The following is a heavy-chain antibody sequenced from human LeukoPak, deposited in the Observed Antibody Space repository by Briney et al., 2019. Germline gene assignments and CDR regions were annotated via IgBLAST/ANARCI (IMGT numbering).Heavy chain of an antibody. CDR2: ISSSGSTI. CDR1: GFTFSDYY. D-gene: IGHD3-22*01. V-gene: IGHV3-11*01. Sequence: GGSLRLSCAASGFTFSDYYMSWIRQAPGKGLEWVSYISSSGSTIYCADSVKGRFTISRDNAKNSLYLQMNSLRAEDTAVYYCARDGSPYYDSSGYYRIFDYWGQGTLVTVSS. CDR3: ARDGSPYYDSSGYYRIFDY. J-gene: IGHJ4*02.